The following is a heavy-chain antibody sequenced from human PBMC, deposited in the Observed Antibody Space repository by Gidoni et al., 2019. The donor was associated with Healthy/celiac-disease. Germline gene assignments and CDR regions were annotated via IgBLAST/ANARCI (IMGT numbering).Heavy chain of an antibody. D-gene: IGHD6-13*01. Sequence: EVQLLESGGGLVQPGGSLRLSCAASGFPFSSTAMSWVRQAPGKGLEWVSAISGSGGSTYYADSVKGRFTISRDNSKNTLYLQMNSLRAEDTAVYYCAKGRAAPPIAAAGHLFDYWGQGTLVTVSS. CDR3: AKGRAAPPIAAAGHLFDY. CDR1: GFPFSSTA. J-gene: IGHJ4*02. CDR2: ISGSGGST. V-gene: IGHV3-23*01.